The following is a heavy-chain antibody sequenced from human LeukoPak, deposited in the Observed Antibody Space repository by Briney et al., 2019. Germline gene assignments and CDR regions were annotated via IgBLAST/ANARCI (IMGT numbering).Heavy chain of an antibody. CDR3: ARDRPDGRTSFDY. D-gene: IGHD1-14*01. Sequence: GGSLRLSCAASGFTFSSHWMHWVPQVPGKGLVWVSRINGDGRRITYADSVKGRFTTSRDNAKNTLFLQMDSLRAEGTALYYCARDRPDGRTSFDYWGLGTLVTVSS. V-gene: IGHV3-74*03. CDR1: GFTFSSHW. J-gene: IGHJ4*02. CDR2: INGDGRRI.